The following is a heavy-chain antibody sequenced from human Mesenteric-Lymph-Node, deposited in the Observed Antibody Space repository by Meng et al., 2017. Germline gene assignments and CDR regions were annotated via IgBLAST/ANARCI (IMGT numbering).Heavy chain of an antibody. CDR1: GFTFSNAW. CDR3: TTPSYSSSWYRYFDY. Sequence: LSLTCAASGFTFSNAWMSWVRQAPGKGLEWVGRIKSKTDGGTTDYAAPVKGRFTISRDDSKNTLYLQMNSLKTEDTAVYYCTTPSYSSSWYRYFDYWGQGTLVTVSS. J-gene: IGHJ4*02. CDR2: IKSKTDGGTT. V-gene: IGHV3-15*01. D-gene: IGHD6-13*01.